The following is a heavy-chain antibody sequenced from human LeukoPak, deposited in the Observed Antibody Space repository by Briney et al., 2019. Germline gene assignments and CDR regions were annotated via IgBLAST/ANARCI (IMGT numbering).Heavy chain of an antibody. CDR2: ISYDGSNK. CDR3: ARTSIVVVPAATWTDMVYYYYGMDV. CDR1: GFTFSSYA. D-gene: IGHD2-2*01. V-gene: IGHV3-30-3*01. J-gene: IGHJ6*02. Sequence: GGSLRLSCAASGFTFSSYAMHWVRQAPGMGLEWVAVISYDGSNKYYADSVKGRFTISRDNSKNTLYLQMNSLRAEDTAVYYCARTSIVVVPAATWTDMVYYYYGMDVWGQGTTVTVSS.